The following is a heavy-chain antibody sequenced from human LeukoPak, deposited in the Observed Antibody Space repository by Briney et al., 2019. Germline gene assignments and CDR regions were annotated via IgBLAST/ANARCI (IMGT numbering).Heavy chain of an antibody. J-gene: IGHJ4*02. Sequence: SETLSLTCTVSGGSISSGAYYWGWLRQHPGTGLEWIGYIYYSGSTYYNPSLKSRGTMSVDTSQNQFSLRLSFVTAADTAVYYCARLLVRGALYYFDNWGQGTLVTVSS. CDR1: GGSISSGAYY. V-gene: IGHV4-31*03. CDR3: ARLLVRGALYYFDN. D-gene: IGHD3-10*01. CDR2: IYYSGST.